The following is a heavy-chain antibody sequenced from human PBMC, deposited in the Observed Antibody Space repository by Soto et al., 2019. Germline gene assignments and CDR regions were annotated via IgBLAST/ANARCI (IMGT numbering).Heavy chain of an antibody. CDR1: GFTFSHYA. Sequence: EVQLLASGGALVQPGGSLRLSCATSGFTFSHYAMSWVRQAPGKGLEWVSGISGGGGSTYYADSVKGRFTISRDNSKNTLFLQMNSLRAEDSAVYYCANSPTRWFWDIKSNYGMDLWGQVTTVTVSS. V-gene: IGHV3-23*01. D-gene: IGHD3-10*01. J-gene: IGHJ6*02. CDR3: ANSPTRWFWDIKSNYGMDL. CDR2: ISGGGGST.